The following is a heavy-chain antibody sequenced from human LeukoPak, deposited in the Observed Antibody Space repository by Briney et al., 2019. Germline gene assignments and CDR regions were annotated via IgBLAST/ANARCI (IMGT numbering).Heavy chain of an antibody. D-gene: IGHD6-13*01. CDR3: ARGLGRQQLVSPSDY. J-gene: IGHJ4*02. CDR2: IYHSGTI. Sequence: PSETLSLTCTVSGYSTSSGYYWGWIRPPPGKGLEWLASIYHSGTIYYNPSPKSRVTISVDTSKNQFSLKLTSVTAADTAVYYCARGLGRQQLVSPSDYWGQGTLVTVSS. CDR1: GYSTSSGYY. V-gene: IGHV4-38-2*02.